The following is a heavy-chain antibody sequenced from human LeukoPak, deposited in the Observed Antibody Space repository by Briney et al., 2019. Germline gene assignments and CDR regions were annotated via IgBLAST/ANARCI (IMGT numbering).Heavy chain of an antibody. D-gene: IGHD3-22*01. V-gene: IGHV5-51*01. CDR3: ASASPDSSGYYCVGY. Sequence: GESLKISCKGSGYSFTSYWIGWVRQMPGKGLEWMGIIYPGDSDTRYSPSFQGQVTISADKSISTAYLQWSSLKASDTAMYYCASASPDSSGYYCVGYWGQGTLVTVSS. CDR2: IYPGDSDT. J-gene: IGHJ4*02. CDR1: GYSFTSYW.